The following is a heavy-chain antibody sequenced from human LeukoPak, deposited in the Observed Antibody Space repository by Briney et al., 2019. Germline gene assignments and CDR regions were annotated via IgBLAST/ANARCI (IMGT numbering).Heavy chain of an antibody. J-gene: IGHJ4*02. Sequence: SVKVSCKASGGTFSSYAISWVRQAPGQGLEWMGGIIPIFGTANYAQKFQGRVTITADESASTAYMELSSLRSEDEAVYYCASARGYSYGLIDYWGQGTLVTVSS. D-gene: IGHD5-18*01. CDR1: GGTFSSYA. CDR2: IIPIFGTA. CDR3: ASARGYSYGLIDY. V-gene: IGHV1-69*13.